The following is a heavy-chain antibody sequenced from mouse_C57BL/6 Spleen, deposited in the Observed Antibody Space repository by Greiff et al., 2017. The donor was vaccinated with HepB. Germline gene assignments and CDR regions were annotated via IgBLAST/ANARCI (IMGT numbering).Heavy chain of an antibody. CDR2: IDPSDSYT. V-gene: IGHV1-50*01. CDR3: ARSDYYDYDFDY. Sequence: VQLQQPGAELVKPGASVKLSCKASGYTFTSYWMQWVKQRPGQGLEWIGAIDPSDSYTNYNQKFKGKATLTVDTSSSTAYMQLSSLTSEDSAVYYCARSDYYDYDFDYWGQGTTLTVSS. J-gene: IGHJ2*01. CDR1: GYTFTSYW. D-gene: IGHD2-4*01.